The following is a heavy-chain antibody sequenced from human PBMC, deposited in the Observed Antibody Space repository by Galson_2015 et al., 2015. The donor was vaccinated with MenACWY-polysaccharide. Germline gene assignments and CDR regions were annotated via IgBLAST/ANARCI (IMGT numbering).Heavy chain of an antibody. Sequence: SVKVSCKASGYTFTGYYMHWVRQAPGQGLEWMGWINPNSGGTNYAQKFQGRVAMTRDTSISTAYMELSRLRSDDTAVYYCARDSQRLGGSSFRDRDWYFDLWGRGTLVTVSS. CDR3: ARDSQRLGGSSFRDRDWYFDL. D-gene: IGHD6-13*01. CDR2: INPNSGGT. J-gene: IGHJ2*01. CDR1: GYTFTGYY. V-gene: IGHV1-2*02.